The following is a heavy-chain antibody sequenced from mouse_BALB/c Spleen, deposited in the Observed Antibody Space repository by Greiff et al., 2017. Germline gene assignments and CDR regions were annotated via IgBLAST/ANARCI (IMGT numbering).Heavy chain of an antibody. CDR2: INPYNGGT. D-gene: IGHD1-2*01. V-gene: IGHV1-26*01. CDR1: GYSFTGST. CDR3: AREHYYGYFAY. Sequence: LVESGASMMISCKASGYSFTGSTMNWVKQSHGKNLEWIGLINPYNGGTSYNQKFNGKATLTVDKSSSTADMELLSLTSEDSAVYYCAREHYYGYFAYWGQGTLVTVSA. J-gene: IGHJ3*01.